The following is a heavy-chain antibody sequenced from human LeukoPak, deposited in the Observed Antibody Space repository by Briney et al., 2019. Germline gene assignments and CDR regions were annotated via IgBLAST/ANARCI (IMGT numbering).Heavy chain of an antibody. J-gene: IGHJ5*02. V-gene: IGHV4-30-4*08. CDR2: IYYSGST. CDR3: ARASLVPWDYGDYPWFDP. D-gene: IGHD4-17*01. Sequence: SETLSLTCTVSGGSISSGDYYWSWIRQPPGKGLEWIGYIYYSGSTYYNPSLKSRVTISVDKSKNQFSLKLSSVTAADTAVYYCARASLVPWDYGDYPWFDPWGQGTLVTVSS. CDR1: GGSISSGDYY.